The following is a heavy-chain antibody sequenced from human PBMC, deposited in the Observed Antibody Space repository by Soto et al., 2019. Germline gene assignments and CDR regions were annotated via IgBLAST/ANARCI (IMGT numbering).Heavy chain of an antibody. V-gene: IGHV3-7*01. CDR2: IKQDGSEE. J-gene: IGHJ6*02. CDR1: GFTISSYW. Sequence: EVQLVESGGGLVQPGGSLRLSCVDSGFTISSYWMSWVRQAPVKGLEWVDNIKQDGSEENYVDSVKGRFTISRDNAKNSMYLQMNSLRAEDTAVYYCARIATSGRGWDVWGQGTTVVVSS. CDR3: ARIATSGRGWDV. D-gene: IGHD3-10*01.